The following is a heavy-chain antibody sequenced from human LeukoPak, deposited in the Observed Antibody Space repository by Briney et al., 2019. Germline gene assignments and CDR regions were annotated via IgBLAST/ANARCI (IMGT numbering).Heavy chain of an antibody. CDR3: ARGQGGGLFEY. CDR1: GGSISSYY. J-gene: IGHJ4*02. D-gene: IGHD3/OR15-3a*01. Sequence: SDTLSLTCTVSGGSISSYYWNWIRQPAGKGLEWIGRVYTSGSTNYNPPLKSRVTMSIDTSKNQFSLNLSSVTAADTAVYYCARGQGGGLFEYWGQGTLVTVSS. CDR2: VYTSGST. V-gene: IGHV4-4*07.